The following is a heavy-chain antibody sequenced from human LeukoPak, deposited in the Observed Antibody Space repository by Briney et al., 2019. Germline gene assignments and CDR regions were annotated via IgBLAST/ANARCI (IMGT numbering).Heavy chain of an antibody. J-gene: IGHJ3*01. CDR2: IYYSGST. CDR1: GVSISSSRYY. D-gene: IGHD5-24*01. V-gene: IGHV4-39*01. Sequence: SETLSLTCTVSGVSISSSRYYWGWIRQPPGKGLEWIVSIYYSGSTYYNPSLKSRVTISVDTSKHQFSLKLSSVTAADTAVYYCERRYSDGYNSWGPGTMVTVSS. CDR3: ERRYSDGYNS.